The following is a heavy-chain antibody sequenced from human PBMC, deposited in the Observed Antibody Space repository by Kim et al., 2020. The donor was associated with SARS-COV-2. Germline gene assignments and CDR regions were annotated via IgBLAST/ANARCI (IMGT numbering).Heavy chain of an antibody. V-gene: IGHV3-33*06. CDR3: AKREMATILDYYYYGMDV. J-gene: IGHJ6*02. CDR2: IWYDGSNK. Sequence: GGSLRLSCAASGFTFSSYGMHWVRQAPGKGLEWVAVIWYDGSNKYYADSVKGRFTISRDNSKNTLYLQMNSLRAEDTAVYYCAKREMATILDYYYYGMDVWGQGTTVTVSS. D-gene: IGHD5-12*01. CDR1: GFTFSSYG.